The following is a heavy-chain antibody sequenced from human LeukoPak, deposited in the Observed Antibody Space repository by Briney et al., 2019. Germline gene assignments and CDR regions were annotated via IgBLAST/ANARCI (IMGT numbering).Heavy chain of an antibody. J-gene: IGHJ4*02. D-gene: IGHD6-19*01. CDR1: GFTFDDYA. CDR3: AKARGIAVVVDPFDY. CDR2: ISWNSGSI. V-gene: IGHV3-9*03. Sequence: GGSLRLSCAASGFTFDDYAMHWVRQAPGKGLEWVSGISWNSGSIGYADSVKGRFTISRDNAKNSLYLQMNSLRAEDMALYYCAKARGIAVVVDPFDYWGQGTLVTVSS.